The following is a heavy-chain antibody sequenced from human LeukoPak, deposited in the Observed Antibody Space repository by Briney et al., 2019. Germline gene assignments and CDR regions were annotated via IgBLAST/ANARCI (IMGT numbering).Heavy chain of an antibody. J-gene: IGHJ4*02. CDR1: GFTFSSYA. Sequence: GGSLRLSCAASGFTFSSYAMSWVRQAPGKGLEWVAVISYDGSNKYYADSVKGRFTISRDNSKNTLYLQMNSLRAEDTAVYYCVGGDYWGQGTLVTVSS. CDR2: ISYDGSNK. CDR3: VGGDY. V-gene: IGHV3-30*04.